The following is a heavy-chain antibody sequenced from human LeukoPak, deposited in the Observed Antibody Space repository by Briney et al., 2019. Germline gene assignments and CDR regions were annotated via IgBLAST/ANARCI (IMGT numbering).Heavy chain of an antibody. CDR3: ARGEFWYYYGSGSYELGY. Sequence: GASVKVSCKASGYTFTSYAMHWVRQAPGQRLEWMGWINAGNGNTKYSQKFQGRVTITRDTSASTAYMELSSLRSEDTAVYYCARGEFWYYYGSGSYELGYWGQGTLVTVSS. J-gene: IGHJ4*02. CDR2: INAGNGNT. D-gene: IGHD3-10*01. V-gene: IGHV1-3*01. CDR1: GYTFTSYA.